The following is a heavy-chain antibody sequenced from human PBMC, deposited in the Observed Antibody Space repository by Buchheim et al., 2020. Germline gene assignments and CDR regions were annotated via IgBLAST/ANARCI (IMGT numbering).Heavy chain of an antibody. D-gene: IGHD2-15*01. CDR1: GFTFSSYW. V-gene: IGHV3-74*01. CDR2: INSDGSST. Sequence: EVQLVESGGGLVQPGGSLRLSCAASGFTFSSYWMHWVRQAPGKGLVWVSRINSDGSSTSYADSVKGRFTISRDNAKNTLYLQMNSLRAEDTAVYYCARDVVVVVAPPRLEYYYYYGMDVWGQGTT. CDR3: ARDVVVVVAPPRLEYYYYYGMDV. J-gene: IGHJ6*02.